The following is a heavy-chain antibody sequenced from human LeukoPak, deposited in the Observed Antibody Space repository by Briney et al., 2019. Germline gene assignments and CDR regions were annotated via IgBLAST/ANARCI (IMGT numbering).Heavy chain of an antibody. V-gene: IGHV3-53*01. D-gene: IGHD5-18*01. CDR1: GFTVSSNY. CDR2: IYSGGST. Sequence: GWSLRLSCAASGFTVSSNYMSWVRQAPGKGLEWVSVIYSGGSTYYADSVKGRFTISRDNAENSLHLQMNSLRADDTAVYYCAREFKSGYGMWAWGQGTLVTVSS. CDR3: AREFKSGYGMWA. J-gene: IGHJ5*02.